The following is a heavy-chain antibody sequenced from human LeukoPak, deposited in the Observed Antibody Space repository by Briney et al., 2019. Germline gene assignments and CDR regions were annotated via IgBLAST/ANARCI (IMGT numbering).Heavy chain of an antibody. J-gene: IGHJ4*02. CDR2: NSGSGGST. D-gene: IGHD6-19*01. V-gene: IGHV3-23*01. Sequence: GGSLRLSCAASGFTFSSYAMSWVRQAPGKGLGWVSANSGSGGSTYYADSVKGRFTISRDNSKNTLYLQMNSLRAEDTAVYYCARERYLEIAVAGTIFDYWGQGTQVTVSS. CDR3: ARERYLEIAVAGTIFDY. CDR1: GFTFSSYA.